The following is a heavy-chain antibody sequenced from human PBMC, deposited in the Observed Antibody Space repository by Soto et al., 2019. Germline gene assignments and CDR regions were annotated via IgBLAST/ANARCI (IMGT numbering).Heavy chain of an antibody. V-gene: IGHV3-33*01. CDR2: IWYDGSNK. Sequence: GGSLRLSCAASGFTFSSCGMHWVRQAPGKGLEWVAVIWYDGSNKYYADSVKGRFTISRDNSKNTLYLQMNSLRAEDTAVYYCARTRTVRYFDYWGQGTLVTVSS. J-gene: IGHJ4*02. D-gene: IGHD4-17*01. CDR3: ARTRTVRYFDY. CDR1: GFTFSSCG.